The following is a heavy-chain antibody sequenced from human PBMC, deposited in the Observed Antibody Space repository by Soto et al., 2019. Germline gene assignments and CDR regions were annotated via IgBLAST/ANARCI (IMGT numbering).Heavy chain of an antibody. V-gene: IGHV4-31*03. D-gene: IGHD3-10*01. CDR2: IYYSGTT. CDR3: ARFLPAGYGSGSYFDY. CDR1: GGSTSRGGYY. J-gene: IGHJ4*02. Sequence: SETLSLTCTVSGGSTSRGGYYWSWIRQHPGKGLEWIGYIYYSGTTYYNPSLRSRVAISVDTSKNQFSLKLSSVTAADTAVYYCARFLPAGYGSGSYFDYRGQRTPVTVSS.